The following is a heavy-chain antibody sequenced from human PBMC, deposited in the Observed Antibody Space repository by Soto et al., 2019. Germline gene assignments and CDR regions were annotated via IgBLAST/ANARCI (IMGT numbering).Heavy chain of an antibody. CDR1: GGSLSSYY. D-gene: IGHD6-13*01. Sequence: NPSGTLWLTCAAYGGSLSSYYWSWFRQPPGKGLEWIGEINNGGSTNYDSSLKRRVTISVDTSKNQFSLELTSVNAADTAVYHCARGWRSSGSSSWSARYYGMDIGGQGTTVTV. V-gene: IGHV4-34*01. J-gene: IGHJ6*02. CDR3: ARGWRSSGSSSWSARYYGMDI. CDR2: INNGGST.